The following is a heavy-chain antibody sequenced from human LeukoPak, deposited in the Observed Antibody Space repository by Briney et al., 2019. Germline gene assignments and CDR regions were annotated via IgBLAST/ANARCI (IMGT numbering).Heavy chain of an antibody. V-gene: IGHV4-34*01. CDR3: ARTGWSGGYSSSRSYYFDY. Sequence: SETLSLTCAVYGGSFSGYYGSWIRQPPGKGLEWIGEINHSGSTNYNPSLKSRVTISVDTSKNQFSLKLSSVTAADTAVYYCARTGWSGGYSSSRSYYFDYWGQGTLVTVSS. CDR1: GGSFSGYY. J-gene: IGHJ4*02. CDR2: INHSGST. D-gene: IGHD6-13*01.